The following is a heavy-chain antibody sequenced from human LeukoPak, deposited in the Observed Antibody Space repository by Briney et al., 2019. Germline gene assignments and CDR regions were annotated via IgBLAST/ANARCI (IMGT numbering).Heavy chain of an antibody. CDR2: INPSGGGT. CDR3: ARDQGVTMVRGIMPPSAADY. J-gene: IGHJ4*02. D-gene: IGHD3-10*01. Sequence: GASVKVSCKASGYTFTSYYVYWVRQAPGQGLEWMGKINPSGGGTDYAQKFQGRVTMTRDTSTSTVYMELSSLRSEDTAVYYCARDQGVTMVRGIMPPSAADYWGQGTLVTVSS. V-gene: IGHV1-46*01. CDR1: GYTFTSYY.